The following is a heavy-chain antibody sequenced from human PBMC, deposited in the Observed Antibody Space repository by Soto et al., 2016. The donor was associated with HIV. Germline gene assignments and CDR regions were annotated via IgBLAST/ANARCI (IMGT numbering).Heavy chain of an antibody. D-gene: IGHD2-15*01. CDR1: GFTFSSYA. V-gene: IGHV3-23*01. Sequence: EVQLLESGGGLVQPGGSLRLSCAASGFTFSSYAMSWVRQAPGKGLEWVSAISGSGGSTYYADSVKGRFTISRDNSKNTLYLQMNSLRAEDTAVYYCANAVVVVVAATPRFDWFDPWGQGTLVTVSS. CDR3: ANAVVVVVAATPRFDWFDP. CDR2: ISGSGGST. J-gene: IGHJ5*02.